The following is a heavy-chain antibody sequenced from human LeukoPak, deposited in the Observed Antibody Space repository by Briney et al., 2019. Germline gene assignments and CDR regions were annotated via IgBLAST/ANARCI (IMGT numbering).Heavy chain of an antibody. CDR1: GGSISSYY. CDR3: ARDDGFWGHYFDY. D-gene: IGHD3-3*01. J-gene: IGHJ4*02. CDR2: IYCSGST. Sequence: KPSETLSLTCTVSGGSISSYYWSWIRQPPGKGLEWIGYIYCSGSTNYNPSLKSRVTISVDTSKNQFSLKLSSVTAADTAVYYCARDDGFWGHYFDYWGQGTLVTVSS. V-gene: IGHV4-59*01.